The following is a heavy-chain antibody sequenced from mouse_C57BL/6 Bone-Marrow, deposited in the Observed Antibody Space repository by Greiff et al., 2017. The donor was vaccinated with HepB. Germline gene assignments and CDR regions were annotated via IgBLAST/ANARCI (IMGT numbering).Heavy chain of an antibody. CDR1: GYSITSGYY. CDR2: LSYDGSN. J-gene: IGHJ3*01. V-gene: IGHV3-6*01. D-gene: IGHD4-1*01. Sequence: EVQLQQSGPGLVKPSQSLSLTCSVTGYSITSGYYWNWIRQFPGNKLEWMGYLSYDGSNNYNPSLKNRISITRDTSKNQFFLKLNSVTTEDTATYYCAREANWGFAYWGQGTLVTVSA. CDR3: AREANWGFAY.